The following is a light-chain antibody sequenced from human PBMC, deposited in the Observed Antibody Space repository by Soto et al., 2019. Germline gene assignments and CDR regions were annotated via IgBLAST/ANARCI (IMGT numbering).Light chain of an antibody. J-gene: IGLJ3*02. V-gene: IGLV1-40*01. CDR2: GNT. Sequence: QPVLTQPPSVAGAPGQRVTISCTGSSSNIGAGYDVHWYQQLPGTAPRVLIYGNTNRPSGVPDRFSGSKSGTSASLAITGLQAEDEADYYCQSYDTSLSGWVFCGGTKLAAL. CDR1: SSNIGAGYD. CDR3: QSYDTSLSGWV.